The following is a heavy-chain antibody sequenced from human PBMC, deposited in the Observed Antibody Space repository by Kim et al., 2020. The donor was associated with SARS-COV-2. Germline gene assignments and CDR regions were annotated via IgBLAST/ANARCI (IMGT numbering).Heavy chain of an antibody. CDR3: ARGPSSYYYDSSGYYYDY. V-gene: IGHV3-11*05. Sequence: KGRFTTSRDNANNSLYLQMNSLRAEDTAVYYCARGPSSYYYDSSGYYYDYWGQGTLVTVSS. J-gene: IGHJ4*02. D-gene: IGHD3-22*01.